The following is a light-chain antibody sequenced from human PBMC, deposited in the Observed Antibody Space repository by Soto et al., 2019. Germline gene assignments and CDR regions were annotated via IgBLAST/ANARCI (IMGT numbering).Light chain of an antibody. CDR3: QQYNSWLWT. Sequence: EIVMTQSPATLSVSPGEGATLSCRASQSGSSKLAGYQQKPGQAPRLLIYCASTRATCIPARFTGSGSGTQFTLIISSLQSEDSAVYYCQQYNSWLWTFGQGTKVEIK. V-gene: IGKV3-15*01. CDR1: QSGSSK. J-gene: IGKJ1*01. CDR2: CAS.